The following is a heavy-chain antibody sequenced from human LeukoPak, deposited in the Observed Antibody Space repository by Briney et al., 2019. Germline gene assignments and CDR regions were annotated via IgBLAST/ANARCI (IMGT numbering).Heavy chain of an antibody. D-gene: IGHD6-13*01. V-gene: IGHV3-23*01. J-gene: IGHJ4*02. Sequence: GGSLRLSCAASGFAFSRHAMSWVRQAPGKGLEWVSAISGSGGSTYYADSVKGRFTISRDNSKNTLYLQMNSLRAEDTAVYYCASRADGLAAAGTAVDYWGQGTLVTVSS. CDR3: ASRADGLAAAGTAVDY. CDR2: ISGSGGST. CDR1: GFAFSRHA.